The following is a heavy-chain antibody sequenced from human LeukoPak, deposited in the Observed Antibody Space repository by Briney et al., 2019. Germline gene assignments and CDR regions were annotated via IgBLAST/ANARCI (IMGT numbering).Heavy chain of an antibody. CDR1: GFTFGSYG. D-gene: IGHD3-22*01. CDR3: AIMHGYYDGSGYWVQ. CDR2: ITPNADRT. V-gene: IGHV3-23*01. Sequence: GGSLRFSCAASGFTFGSYGMSWVRQAPGKGLEWVSFITPNADRTSYADSVEGRFTISRDNPRNTLYMQMNSLREEDTALYYCAIMHGYYDGSGYWVQWGQGTLVTVSS. J-gene: IGHJ1*01.